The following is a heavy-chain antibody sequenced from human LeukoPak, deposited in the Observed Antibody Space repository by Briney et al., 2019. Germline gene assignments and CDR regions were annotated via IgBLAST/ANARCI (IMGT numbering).Heavy chain of an antibody. V-gene: IGHV4-34*01. Sequence: SETLSLTCAVYGGSFSGYYWSWIRQPPGKGLEWIGEINHSGSTNYNPSLKSRVTISVDTSKNQLSLQLNSVTPEDTAVYYCARGQHTAFDYWGQGNLVTVSS. CDR2: INHSGST. CDR1: GGSFSGYY. J-gene: IGHJ4*02. CDR3: ARGQHTAFDY. D-gene: IGHD2-21*02.